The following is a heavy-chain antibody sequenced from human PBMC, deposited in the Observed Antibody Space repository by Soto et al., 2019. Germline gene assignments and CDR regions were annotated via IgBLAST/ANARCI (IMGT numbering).Heavy chain of an antibody. CDR3: AKGHYYDSSGYSNWFDP. V-gene: IGHV3-23*01. CDR1: GFTFSSYA. CDR2: ISGSGGST. D-gene: IGHD3-22*01. Sequence: GGSLRLSCAASGFTFSSYAMSWVRQAPGKGLEWVSAISGSGGSTYYADSGKGRFTISRDNSKNTLYLQMNSLRAEDTAVYYCAKGHYYDSSGYSNWFDPWGQGTLVTVS. J-gene: IGHJ5*02.